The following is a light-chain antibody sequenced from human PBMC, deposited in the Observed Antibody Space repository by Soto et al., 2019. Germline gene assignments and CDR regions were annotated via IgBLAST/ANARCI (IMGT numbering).Light chain of an antibody. Sequence: QSVLTQPPSVSAAPERRFTISCPESTSNIGGNSVSWYQQLPGTAPKLLIYDDDKRPSGIPDRFSGSKSGTSATLGITGFQTGDEADYYCGSWDSSLSAYVFGTGTKVTVL. CDR1: TSNIGGNS. CDR2: DDD. J-gene: IGLJ1*01. V-gene: IGLV1-51*01. CDR3: GSWDSSLSAYV.